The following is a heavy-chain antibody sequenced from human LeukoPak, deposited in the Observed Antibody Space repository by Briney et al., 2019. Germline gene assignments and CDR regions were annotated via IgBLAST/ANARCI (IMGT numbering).Heavy chain of an antibody. CDR1: GFNFSEHA. CDR3: SSQPHYYDSRDYLDY. J-gene: IGHJ4*02. D-gene: IGHD3-22*01. CDR2: IRNQEYDGTT. Sequence: PGGSLRLSCTTSGFNFSEHALSWVRQAPGKGLEWVGFIRNQEYDGTTEYAASVKGRFLMSRDDSKSVAFLQMNSLKIEDTAIYYCSSQPHYYDSRDYLDYWGQGPLVTVSS. V-gene: IGHV3-49*04.